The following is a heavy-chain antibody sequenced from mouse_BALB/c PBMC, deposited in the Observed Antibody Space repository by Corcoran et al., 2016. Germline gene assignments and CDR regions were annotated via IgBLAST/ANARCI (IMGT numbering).Heavy chain of an antibody. CDR2: ISYDGSN. V-gene: IGHV3-6*02. J-gene: IGHJ2*01. CDR3: ARSEITTDYSDY. CDR1: GYSITSGYY. Sequence: DVQLQESGPGHVKPSKTLSLTCSVTGYSITSGYYWNWIRQFPGNKLEWMGYISYDGSNNYNPSLKNRISNTRATSKNQFFLKLNSVTTEDPATYNCARSEITTDYSDYCGQGTILTVSS. D-gene: IGHD2-4*01.